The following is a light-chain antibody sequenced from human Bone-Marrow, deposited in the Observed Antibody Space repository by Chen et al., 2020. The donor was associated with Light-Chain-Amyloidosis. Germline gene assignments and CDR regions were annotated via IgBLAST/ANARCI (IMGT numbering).Light chain of an antibody. V-gene: IGLV3-21*02. J-gene: IGLJ3*02. Sequence: SYLLTHPSSVSLAPGQTAPIVCGGNTIGSTSVHWYQQTPGQAPLLVVYDDSDRPSGIPERLSGANSGNTATLTISRVEAGDEADYYCQVWDRSSDRPVFGGGTKLTVL. CDR2: DDS. CDR1: TIGSTS. CDR3: QVWDRSSDRPV.